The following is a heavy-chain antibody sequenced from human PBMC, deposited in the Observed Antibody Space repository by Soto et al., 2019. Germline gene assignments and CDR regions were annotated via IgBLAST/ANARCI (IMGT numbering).Heavy chain of an antibody. Sequence: KPGGSLRLSCAASGFTFSNAWMSWVRQAPGKGLEWVGRIKSKTDGGTTDYAAPVRGRFTISRDDSKNTLYLQMNSLKTEDTAVYYCTTDHSNAIFGVVIAPPSSAGYYGMDVWGQGTTVTVSS. D-gene: IGHD3-3*01. V-gene: IGHV3-15*01. CDR2: IKSKTDGGTT. CDR3: TTDHSNAIFGVVIAPPSSAGYYGMDV. CDR1: GFTFSNAW. J-gene: IGHJ6*02.